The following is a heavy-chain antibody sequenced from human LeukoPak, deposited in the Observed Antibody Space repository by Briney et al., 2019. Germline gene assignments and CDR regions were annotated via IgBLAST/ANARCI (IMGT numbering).Heavy chain of an antibody. Sequence: SETLSLTCTVSGGSISSYYWSWIRQPPGKGLEWIGYIYYSGSTNYNPSLKSRVTISVDTSKNQFSLKLSSVTAADTAVYYCARYGGSYYFDYWGQGTLVTVSS. V-gene: IGHV4-59*01. CDR2: IYYSGST. D-gene: IGHD1-26*01. CDR1: GGSISSYY. J-gene: IGHJ4*02. CDR3: ARYGGSYYFDY.